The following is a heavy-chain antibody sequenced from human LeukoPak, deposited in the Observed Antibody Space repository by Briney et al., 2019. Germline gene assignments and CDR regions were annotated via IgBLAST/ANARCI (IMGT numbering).Heavy chain of an antibody. CDR2: ISYDGSNK. V-gene: IGHV3-30*03. CDR1: GFTFSSYG. J-gene: IGHJ4*02. D-gene: IGHD3-22*01. CDR3: ARGSAYYDSSGYL. Sequence: GGSLRLSCAASGFTFSSYGMHWARQAPGKGLEWVAVISYDGSNKYYADSVKGRFTISRDNAKNSLYLQMNSLRVEDTAVYYCARGSAYYDSSGYLWGQGTLVTVSS.